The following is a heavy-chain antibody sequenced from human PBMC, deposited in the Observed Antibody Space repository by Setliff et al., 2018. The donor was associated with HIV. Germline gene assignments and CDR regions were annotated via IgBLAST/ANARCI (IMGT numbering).Heavy chain of an antibody. CDR3: ARETNASGSLTAYWYFDL. V-gene: IGHV4-30-4*08. J-gene: IGHJ2*01. CDR2: IYNSGST. D-gene: IGHD3-10*01. CDR1: GGSISSGDYY. Sequence: LSLTCTVSGGSISSGDYYWTWIRQPPGKGLEWIGYIYNSGSTYYEPSLRGRVTISIDRSKNQFSLKLNSVTAADTAVYYCARETNASGSLTAYWYFDLWGRGTLVTVST.